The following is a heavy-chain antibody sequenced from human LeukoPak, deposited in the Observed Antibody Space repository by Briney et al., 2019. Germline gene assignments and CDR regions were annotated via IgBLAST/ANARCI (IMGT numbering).Heavy chain of an antibody. Sequence: PGGSLRLSCAASGLTFSSYWMSWVRQAPGKGLEWVANIKQDGSEKYYVDSVKGRFTISRDNAKNSLYLQMNSLRAEDTAVYYCARSYMDVWGKGTTVTVSS. CDR2: IKQDGSEK. J-gene: IGHJ6*03. CDR1: GLTFSSYW. V-gene: IGHV3-7*01. CDR3: ARSYMDV.